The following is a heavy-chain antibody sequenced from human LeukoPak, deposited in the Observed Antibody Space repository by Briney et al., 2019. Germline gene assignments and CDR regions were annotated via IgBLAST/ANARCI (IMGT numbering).Heavy chain of an antibody. CDR3: ARAKIAAAGTGAFDV. J-gene: IGHJ3*01. Sequence: GGSLRLSCAASGFTFSSYAMTWVRQAPGKGLEWVSAFSTTDGSAQYAESVEGRFTISRDNSKNTLFLQMNSLGAEDTAVYYCARAKIAAAGTGAFDVWGQGTLVTVSS. CDR2: FSTTDGSA. CDR1: GFTFSSYA. D-gene: IGHD6-13*01. V-gene: IGHV3-23*01.